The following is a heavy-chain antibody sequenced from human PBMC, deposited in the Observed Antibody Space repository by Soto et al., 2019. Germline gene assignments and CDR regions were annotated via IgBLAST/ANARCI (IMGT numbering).Heavy chain of an antibody. CDR3: TRGPRPISTGTGAY. D-gene: IGHD3-10*01. CDR2: IYNDGTYS. Sequence: PGGSLRLSCADSGFIFKMYWMHWVRQSPGKGLVWISRIYNDGTYSDYADSVRGRFTITRDNVNDTLYLQMNNLRAEDSGLYYCTRGPRPISTGTGAYWGQGTQVTVSS. J-gene: IGHJ4*02. CDR1: GFIFKMYW. V-gene: IGHV3-74*01.